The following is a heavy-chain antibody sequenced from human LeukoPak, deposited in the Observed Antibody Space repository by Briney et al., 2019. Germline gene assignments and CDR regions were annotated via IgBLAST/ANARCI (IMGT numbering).Heavy chain of an antibody. J-gene: IGHJ4*02. CDR2: ISYDGSNK. CDR3: AKDLRIAAAGTGFDY. V-gene: IGHV3-30*18. D-gene: IGHD6-13*01. CDR1: GFTFSSYG. Sequence: PGRSLRLSCAASGFTFSSYGMHWVRQAPGKGLEWVAVISYDGSNKYYADSVKGRFTISRDNSKNTLYLQMNSLRAEDTAVYYCAKDLRIAAAGTGFDYWGQGTLVTVSS.